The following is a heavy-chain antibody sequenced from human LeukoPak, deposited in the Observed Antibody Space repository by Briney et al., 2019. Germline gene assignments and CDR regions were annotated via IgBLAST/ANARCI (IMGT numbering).Heavy chain of an antibody. CDR3: ARDPSVVVVVAATPPFDY. J-gene: IGHJ4*02. Sequence: ASVKVSCKASGYTFTSYGISWVRQAPGQGLEWMGWISAYNGNTNYAQKLQGRVTMTTDTSTSTAYMELRSLRSDDTAVSYCARDPSVVVVVAATPPFDYWGQGTLVTVSS. CDR1: GYTFTSYG. V-gene: IGHV1-18*01. CDR2: ISAYNGNT. D-gene: IGHD2-15*01.